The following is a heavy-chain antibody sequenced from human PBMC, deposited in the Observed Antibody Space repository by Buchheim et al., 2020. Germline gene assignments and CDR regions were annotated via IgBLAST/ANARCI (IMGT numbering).Heavy chain of an antibody. D-gene: IGHD3-3*01. CDR1: GYTFTSYD. CDR2: MNPNSGNT. J-gene: IGHJ6*02. V-gene: IGHV1-8*01. Sequence: QVQLVQSGAEVKKPGASVKVSCKASGYTFTSYDINWVRQATGQGLEWMGWMNPNSGNTGYAQKFQGRVTMTRNTSISTVYMELSSLRSEDTAVYYCARGLTAYDFWSGYHDTGAYYYGMDVWGQGTT. CDR3: ARGLTAYDFWSGYHDTGAYYYGMDV.